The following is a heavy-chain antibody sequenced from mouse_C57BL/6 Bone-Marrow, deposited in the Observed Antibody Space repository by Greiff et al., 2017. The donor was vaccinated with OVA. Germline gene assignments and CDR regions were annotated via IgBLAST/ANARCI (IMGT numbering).Heavy chain of an antibody. D-gene: IGHD1-1*01. CDR1: GFTFSDYG. V-gene: IGHV5-17*01. CDR3: ARPLYDGSLDY. Sequence: EVMLVESGGGLVKPGGSLKLSCAASGFTFSDYGMHWVRQAPEKGLEWVAYISSGSSTIYYADTVKGRFTISRDNAKNTLFLQMTSLRSEDTAMYYCARPLYDGSLDYWGQGTPLTVSS. J-gene: IGHJ2*01. CDR2: ISSGSSTI.